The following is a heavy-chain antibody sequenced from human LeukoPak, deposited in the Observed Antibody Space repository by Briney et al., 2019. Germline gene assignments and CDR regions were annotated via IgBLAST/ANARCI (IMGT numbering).Heavy chain of an antibody. CDR3: AREDIAAVKVKEG. D-gene: IGHD6-13*01. Sequence: RASDTLSLTCTVSGGSISSYDWSWIRQPAGEGLELIGRIYASGSTNYNPSRKSRVTISVDKSKNHFSLKLRSVTPTDTAVYYCAREDIAAVKVKEGWGKGTLVTVSS. CDR1: GGSISSYD. CDR2: IYASGST. V-gene: IGHV4-4*07. J-gene: IGHJ4*02.